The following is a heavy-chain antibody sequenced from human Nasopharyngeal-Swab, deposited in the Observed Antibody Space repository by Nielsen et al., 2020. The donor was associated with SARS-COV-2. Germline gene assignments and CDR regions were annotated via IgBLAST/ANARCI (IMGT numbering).Heavy chain of an antibody. J-gene: IGHJ5*02. CDR2: ILPMIGLT. CDR1: GGTFSSNG. D-gene: IGHD2-15*01. V-gene: IGHV1-69*10. Sequence: SVKVSCKASGGTFSSNGITWVRQAPGQGLEWMGGILPMIGLTNYAQKFQGRVIITADKSTSTAYMDLSSLTSEDTAVYYCARDIGHCSSGNCYGDWFDPWGQGTLITVSS. CDR3: ARDIGHCSSGNCYGDWFDP.